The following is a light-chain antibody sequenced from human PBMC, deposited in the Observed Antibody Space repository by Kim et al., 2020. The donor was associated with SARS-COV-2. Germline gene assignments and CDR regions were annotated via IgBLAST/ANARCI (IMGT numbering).Light chain of an antibody. CDR2: DAS. J-gene: IGKJ2*01. Sequence: SASVGDRVTIACQASQDISNYFNWYQQKPGRAPKLLIYDASNLETGVPSRFSASGSGTDFTFTIISLQPEDIATYYCQQYDNLPHTFGQGTKLEI. V-gene: IGKV1-33*01. CDR1: QDISNY. CDR3: QQYDNLPHT.